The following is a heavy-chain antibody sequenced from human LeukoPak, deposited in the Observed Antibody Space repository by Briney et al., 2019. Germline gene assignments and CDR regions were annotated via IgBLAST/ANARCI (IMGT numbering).Heavy chain of an antibody. D-gene: IGHD5-18*01. V-gene: IGHV4-4*07. J-gene: IGHJ4*02. Sequence: SETLSLTCTVSGGSISSYYWSWIRQPAGKGLEGIGRIYTSGSTNYNPSLKSRVTMSVDTSKNQFSLKLSSVTAADTAVYYCARDRLDTAMVTPFDYWGQGTLVTVSS. CDR2: IYTSGST. CDR3: ARDRLDTAMVTPFDY. CDR1: GGSISSYY.